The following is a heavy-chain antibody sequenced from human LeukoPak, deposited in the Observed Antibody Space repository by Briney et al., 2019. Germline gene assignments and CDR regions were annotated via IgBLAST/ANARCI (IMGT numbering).Heavy chain of an antibody. J-gene: IGHJ4*02. CDR2: IRSKAYGGTT. D-gene: IGHD2-8*01. V-gene: IGHV3-49*04. CDR3: TRGFDCTNGVCYTGDFDS. CDR1: GFTFGDYA. Sequence: GGSLRLSCTASGFTFGDYAMSWVRQAPGKGLEWVGFIRSKAYGGTTEYAASVKGRFTISRDDSKSIAYLQMNSLKTEDTAVYYCTRGFDCTNGVCYTGDFDSWGQGTLVTDSS.